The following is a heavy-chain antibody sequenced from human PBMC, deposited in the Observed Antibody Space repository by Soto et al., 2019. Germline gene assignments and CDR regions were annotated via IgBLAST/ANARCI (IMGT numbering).Heavy chain of an antibody. CDR3: AKYSSSWYRWFDP. CDR2: IIPIFGTA. V-gene: IGHV1-69*13. CDR1: GGTFSSYA. Sequence: SVKVSCKASGGTFSSYAISWVRQAPGQGLEWMGGIIPIFGTANYAQKFQGRVTITADESTSTAYMELSSLRSEDTAVYYCAKYSSSWYRWFDPWGQGTLVTVS. D-gene: IGHD6-13*01. J-gene: IGHJ5*02.